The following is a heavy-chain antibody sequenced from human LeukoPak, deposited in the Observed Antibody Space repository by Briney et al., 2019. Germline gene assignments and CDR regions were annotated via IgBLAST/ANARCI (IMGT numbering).Heavy chain of an antibody. Sequence: GGSLRLSCAASGFTFSTYAMSWVRQAPGKGLEWVSGISAGDDSTYYADSVKGRFTVSRDNSKNTLYLQMNSLRVEDTAVYYCAKDSGSYWGSFDYWGQGTLVTVSS. J-gene: IGHJ4*02. V-gene: IGHV3-23*01. D-gene: IGHD1-26*01. CDR1: GFTFSTYA. CDR2: ISAGDDST. CDR3: AKDSGSYWGSFDY.